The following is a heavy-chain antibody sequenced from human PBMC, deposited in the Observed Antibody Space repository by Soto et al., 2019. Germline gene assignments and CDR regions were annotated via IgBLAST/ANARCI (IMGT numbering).Heavy chain of an antibody. D-gene: IGHD6-25*01. Sequence: ASSRVSCTSCVFTFITCEFICVRQAAGQGLEWKGWMNPNNGNAGFAQKFRGRINMTRNTSISTAYLELSSLRSDDSAVYFCARRKERSGPYYLDLWGQGTQVTVS. CDR3: ARRKERSGPYYLDL. V-gene: IGHV1-8*01. CDR2: MNPNNGNA. CDR1: VFTFITCE. J-gene: IGHJ4*02.